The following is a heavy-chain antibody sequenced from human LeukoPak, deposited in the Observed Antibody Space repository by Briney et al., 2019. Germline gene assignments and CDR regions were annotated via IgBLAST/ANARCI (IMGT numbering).Heavy chain of an antibody. CDR1: GFSFSSYS. V-gene: IGHV3-48*01. CDR3: ARKNTTSSEDY. CDR2: ISGSGTSI. D-gene: IGHD6-6*01. J-gene: IGHJ4*02. Sequence: GGSLRLSCAAPGFSFSSYSMNWVRQALGKGLEWVSFISGSGTSIDYVDSVKGRFTVSRDNGKNSLFLHMNSLRAEDTAVYYCARKNTTSSEDYWGQGTLVTVSS.